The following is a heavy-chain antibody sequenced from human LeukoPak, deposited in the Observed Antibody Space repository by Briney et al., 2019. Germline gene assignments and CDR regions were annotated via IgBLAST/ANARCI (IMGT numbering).Heavy chain of an antibody. CDR3: ARDRYYYGSGNYLTDY. J-gene: IGHJ4*02. D-gene: IGHD3-10*01. CDR2: ISAYNGNT. Sequence: GASVKVSCKASGYTFTSYGISWVRQAPGQGLEWMGWISAYNGNTNYAQKLQGRVTLTTDTSTSTAYMELRSLRSDDTAVYYCARDRYYYGSGNYLTDYWGQGTLVTVSS. CDR1: GYTFTSYG. V-gene: IGHV1-18*01.